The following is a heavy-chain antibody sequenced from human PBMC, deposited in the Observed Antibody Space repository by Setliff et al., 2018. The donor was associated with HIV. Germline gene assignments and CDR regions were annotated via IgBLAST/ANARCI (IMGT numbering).Heavy chain of an antibody. J-gene: IGHJ6*02. V-gene: IGHV4-30-2*01. D-gene: IGHD2-21*02. Sequence: SETLSLTCAVSGGSISSGGYSWTWIRQPPGKGLEWIAYIFHSGRIYYNPTLKSRVTMSVDRSKNHLSLKLSSVTAADTAVYYCAREHYNFWSGGDCYSSYYGMDVWGQGATVTVSS. CDR2: IFHSGRI. CDR3: AREHYNFWSGGDCYSSYYGMDV. CDR1: GGSISSGGYS.